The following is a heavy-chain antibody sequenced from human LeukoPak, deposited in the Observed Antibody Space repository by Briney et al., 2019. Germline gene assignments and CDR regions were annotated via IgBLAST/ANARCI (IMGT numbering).Heavy chain of an antibody. CDR3: ARQVGSFTMMP. CDR1: RGSISSYY. Sequence: SETLSLTCTVSRGSISSYYLSWIRQPAGKRLEWIGRMDASGRSNYNSSLKSRVTMSVDRSKNQFSLNLTSVTAADTAVYYCARQVGSFTMMPWGQGSLVTVSS. CDR2: MDASGRS. V-gene: IGHV4-4*07. D-gene: IGHD3-22*01. J-gene: IGHJ5*02.